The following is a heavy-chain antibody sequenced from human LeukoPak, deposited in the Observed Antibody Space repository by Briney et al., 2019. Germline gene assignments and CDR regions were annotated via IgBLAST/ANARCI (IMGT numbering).Heavy chain of an antibody. D-gene: IGHD3-22*01. CDR3: AREEYYDSSGYYPY. Sequence: ASVKVSCKASGGTFSSYAISWVRQAPGQGLEWMGGIIPIFGTANYAQKFQGRVTITADESTSTAYMELSSLRSEDTAVYYCAREEYYDSSGYYPYWGQGTLVTVSS. CDR1: GGTFSSYA. V-gene: IGHV1-69*13. J-gene: IGHJ4*02. CDR2: IIPIFGTA.